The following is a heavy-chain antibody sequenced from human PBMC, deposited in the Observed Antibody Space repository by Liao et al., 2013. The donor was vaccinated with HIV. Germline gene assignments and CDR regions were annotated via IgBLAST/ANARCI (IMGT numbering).Heavy chain of an antibody. CDR1: GDSISSGRYY. Sequence: QVQLQESGPGLVKPSQTLSLTCNVSGDSISSGRYYWSWIRQPAGKGLEWIGRIYTSGSTNYNSSLKSRVTMSVDTSKNQFSLKLSSVTAADTAVYYCARDGPNLELYYYYYMDVWGKGTTVTVSS. CDR3: ARDGPNLELYYYYYMDV. D-gene: IGHD1-7*01. CDR2: IYTSGST. J-gene: IGHJ6*03. V-gene: IGHV4-61*02.